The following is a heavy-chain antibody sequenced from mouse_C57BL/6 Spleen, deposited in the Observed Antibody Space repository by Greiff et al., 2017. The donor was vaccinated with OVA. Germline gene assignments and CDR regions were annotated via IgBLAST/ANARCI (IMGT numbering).Heavy chain of an antibody. Sequence: EVHLVESGGGLVQPGGSLSLSCAASGFTFTDYYMSWVRQPPGKALEWLGFIRNKANGYTTEYSASVKGRFTISRDNSQSILYLQMNALRAEDSATYYCARWEPVCAYWGQGTLVTVSA. V-gene: IGHV7-3*01. CDR1: GFTFTDYY. J-gene: IGHJ3*01. CDR3: ARWEPVCAY. CDR2: IRNKANGYTT.